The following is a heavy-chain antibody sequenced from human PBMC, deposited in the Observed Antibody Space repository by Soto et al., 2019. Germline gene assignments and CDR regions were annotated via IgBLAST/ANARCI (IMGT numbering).Heavy chain of an antibody. J-gene: IGHJ6*02. CDR2: ISSSSSYI. D-gene: IGHD6-13*01. CDR3: ARDSPKLYSSSRRHYYGMDV. Sequence: KSGGSLRLSCAASGFTFSSYSMNWVRQAPGKGLEWVSSISSSSSYIYYADSVKGRFTISRDNAKNSLYLQMNSLRAEDTAVYYCARDSPKLYSSSRRHYYGMDVWGQGTTVTVSS. CDR1: GFTFSSYS. V-gene: IGHV3-21*01.